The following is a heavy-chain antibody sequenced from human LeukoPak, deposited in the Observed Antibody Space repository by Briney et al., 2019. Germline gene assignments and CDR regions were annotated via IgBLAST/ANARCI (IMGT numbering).Heavy chain of an antibody. J-gene: IGHJ4*02. D-gene: IGHD1-26*01. CDR1: SGSINSYY. CDR2: IYTTGAT. Sequence: SETLSLTCTVSSGSINSYYWGWVRQPPGKGLEWIGRIYTTGATQYNPSLKSRVTMSIDTSTNQSSLNLRSMTAADTAVYYCGRQGYTASYYFLDFWSQGTLVAVS. V-gene: IGHV4-4*07. CDR3: GRQGYTASYYFLDF.